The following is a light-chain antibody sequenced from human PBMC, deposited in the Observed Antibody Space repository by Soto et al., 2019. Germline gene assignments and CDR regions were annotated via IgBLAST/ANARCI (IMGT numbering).Light chain of an antibody. CDR2: GAS. V-gene: IGKV3-20*01. J-gene: IGKJ1*01. CDR1: QSVGTS. CDR3: QQYGSSPGT. Sequence: EIVLTQSPATLSLSPGERATFSCKASQSVGTSLAWFQQKPGQAPRLLIYGASNRATGIPDRFSGSGSGTDFTLTISRLEPEDFAVYYCQQYGSSPGTFGQGTKVDNK.